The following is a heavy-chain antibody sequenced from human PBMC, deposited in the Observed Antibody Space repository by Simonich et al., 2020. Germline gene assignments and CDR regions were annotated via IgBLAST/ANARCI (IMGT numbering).Heavy chain of an antibody. Sequence: QVQLVQSGAEVKKPGASVKVSCKASGYTFTGYYRHWVRQAPGQGLEWRGRINPNSGGTNYAQKLQGRVTMTRDTSISTAYMELSRLRSDDTAVYYCARDPVVPAAIRNAFDIWGQGTMVTVSS. D-gene: IGHD2-2*01. CDR2: INPNSGGT. CDR1: GYTFTGYY. CDR3: ARDPVVPAAIRNAFDI. J-gene: IGHJ3*02. V-gene: IGHV1-2*02.